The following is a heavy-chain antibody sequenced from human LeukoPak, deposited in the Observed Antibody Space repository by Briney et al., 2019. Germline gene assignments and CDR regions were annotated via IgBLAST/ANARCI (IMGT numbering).Heavy chain of an antibody. CDR2: ISGSGDST. J-gene: IGHJ2*01. D-gene: IGHD2/OR15-2a*01. CDR3: ARNVSGQYCDI. V-gene: IGHV3-23*01. CDR1: GFTFSSYA. Sequence: GGSLRLTCAASGFTFSSYAMNWVRQAPGKGLECISAISGSGDSTYYADSVKGRFTISRDNSKNTLYLQMNSLRTEDTAVYYCARNVSGQYCDIWGRGTLVTVSS.